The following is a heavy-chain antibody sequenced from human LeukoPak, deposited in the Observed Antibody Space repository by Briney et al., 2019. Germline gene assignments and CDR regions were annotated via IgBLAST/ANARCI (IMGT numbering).Heavy chain of an antibody. CDR1: GYTFTSYG. J-gene: IGHJ3*02. Sequence: ASVTVSCTASGYTFTSYGISWVRQAPGQGLEWMGWISAYNGNTNYAQKLQGRVTMTTDTSTSTAYMELRSLRSDDTAVYYCARDGDYYDSSGYYPDAFDIWGQGTMVTVSS. CDR2: ISAYNGNT. CDR3: ARDGDYYDSSGYYPDAFDI. D-gene: IGHD3-22*01. V-gene: IGHV1-18*01.